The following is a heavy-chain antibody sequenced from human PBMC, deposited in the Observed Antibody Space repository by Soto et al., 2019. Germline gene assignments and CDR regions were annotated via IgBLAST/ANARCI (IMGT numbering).Heavy chain of an antibody. D-gene: IGHD2-21*02. V-gene: IGHV2-5*02. CDR1: GFSLSTSGAA. CDR3: AHRQLVTFFRLVTQTDVWFHS. CDR2: VYWDDDK. Sequence: QITLKESGPTLVNPTQTLTLTCTFSGFSLSTSGAAVGWIRQPPGKALEWLALVYWDDDKRYSPSIKNRVTINKDTTQLHVVRTLPIAEPVDTATSYCAHRQLVTFFRLVTQTDVWFHSLGQGTLVTVPS. J-gene: IGHJ5*01.